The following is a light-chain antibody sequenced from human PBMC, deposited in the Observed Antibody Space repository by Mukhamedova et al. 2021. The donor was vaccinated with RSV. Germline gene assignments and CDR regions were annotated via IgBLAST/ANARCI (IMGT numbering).Light chain of an antibody. CDR3: QQFHSLPIT. CDR2: DAS. J-gene: IGKJ3*01. Sequence: ASVGDRVTITCQASQDITDYLNWYQQKEGKAPETLIYDASKLETRVPSRFSGGGSGTHFTFTITSLQPEDIATYFCQQFHSLPITF. CDR1: QDITDY. V-gene: IGKV1-33*01.